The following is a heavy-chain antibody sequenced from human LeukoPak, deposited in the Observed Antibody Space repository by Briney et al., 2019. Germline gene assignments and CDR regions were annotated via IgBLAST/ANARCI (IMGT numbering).Heavy chain of an antibody. D-gene: IGHD2-15*01. Sequence: AGRSLRLSCAASGFSFDDYAMHWVRQAPGKGLEWVSGITGNGGTIAYADSVKGRFTVSRDNAKSSLYLQMSSLRAEDMALYYCVREGGSYYFDYWGQGTLVTVSS. V-gene: IGHV3-9*03. CDR3: VREGGSYYFDY. J-gene: IGHJ4*02. CDR2: ITGNGGTI. CDR1: GFSFDDYA.